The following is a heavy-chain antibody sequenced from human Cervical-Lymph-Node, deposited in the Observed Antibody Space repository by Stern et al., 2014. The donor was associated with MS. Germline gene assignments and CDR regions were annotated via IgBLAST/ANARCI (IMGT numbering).Heavy chain of an antibody. V-gene: IGHV3-30*03. CDR2: ISYDGNHK. D-gene: IGHD2-8*01. J-gene: IGHJ4*02. CDR3: ARDYEDTSMLFDH. Sequence: VQLVESGGAVVQPGRSLRLSCAASGFTFSSYGMHWVRQAPGKGLEWVTFISYDGNHKYYAASVKGRFPISRDNSKNPLHLQMNSVTPDDTAIYYCARDYEDTSMLFDHWGQGTLVTVSS. CDR1: GFTFSSYG.